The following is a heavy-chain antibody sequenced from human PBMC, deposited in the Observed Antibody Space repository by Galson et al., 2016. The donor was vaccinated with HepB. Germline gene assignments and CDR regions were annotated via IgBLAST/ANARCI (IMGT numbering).Heavy chain of an antibody. D-gene: IGHD5-18*01. CDR1: GFTVSSNY. J-gene: IGHJ4*02. CDR3: ARYAVDTALDY. V-gene: IGHV3-53*01. CDR2: INSGGST. Sequence: SLRLSCAASGFTVSSNYMSWVRQAPGKGLEWVSVINSGGSTYHSDSVKGRFTISRDNAKNSLHLQMNSLRAEDTAVYYCARYAVDTALDYWGQGTLVTVSS.